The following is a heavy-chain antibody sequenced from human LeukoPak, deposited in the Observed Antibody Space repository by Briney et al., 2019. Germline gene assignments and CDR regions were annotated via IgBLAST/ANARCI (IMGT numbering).Heavy chain of an antibody. J-gene: IGHJ4*02. Sequence: GGSLRLSCAASGFTFSSYWMHWVRQVPGKGLVWVSHINTDGSSTNYADSVKGRFTISRDNAKNTLGRQMNSLRAEDTAVYYCARSTGYVDYWGQGTLVTVSS. CDR3: ARSTGYVDY. CDR2: INTDGSST. V-gene: IGHV3-74*01. CDR1: GFTFSSYW. D-gene: IGHD1-1*01.